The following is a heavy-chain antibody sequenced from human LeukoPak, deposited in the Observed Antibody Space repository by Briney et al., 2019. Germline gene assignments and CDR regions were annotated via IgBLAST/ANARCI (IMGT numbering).Heavy chain of an antibody. V-gene: IGHV1-2*02. CDR2: INPNSGGT. CDR1: GYTFTGYY. Sequence: RASVKVSCKASGYTFTGYYMHWVRQAPGQGLEWMGWINPNSGGTNYAQKFQGRVTMTRDTSISTAYMELSRLRSDDTAVYYCARARELTTNWFDPWGQGTLVTVSS. J-gene: IGHJ5*02. CDR3: ARARELTTNWFDP. D-gene: IGHD1-1*01.